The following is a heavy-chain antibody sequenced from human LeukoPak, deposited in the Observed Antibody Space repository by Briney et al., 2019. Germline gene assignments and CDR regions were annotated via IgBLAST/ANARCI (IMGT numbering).Heavy chain of an antibody. D-gene: IGHD2-2*01. CDR1: GVTFSSYW. CDR3: TRGLYQN. V-gene: IGHV3-7*01. CDR2: IKQDGSEK. Sequence: PGGSLRLSCAASGVTFSSYWMSWVRQAPGKGLEWVANIKQDGSEKYYVDSVKGRFTISRDNAKNSLYLQMNTLRAEDTAVYYCTRGLYQNWGQGTLVTVSS. J-gene: IGHJ4*02.